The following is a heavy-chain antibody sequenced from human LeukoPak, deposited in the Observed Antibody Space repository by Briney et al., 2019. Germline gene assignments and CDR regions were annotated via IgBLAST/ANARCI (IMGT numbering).Heavy chain of an antibody. Sequence: PSETLSLTCTVSGGSISSSSYYWGWIRQPPGKGLEWIGSIYYTGSAYYNPSLKSRVTMSVDTSKSQFSLRLSSVTAADTAVYSCARQPERYSYFDYWGQGTLVTVSS. CDR1: GGSISSSSYY. D-gene: IGHD5-18*01. CDR3: ARQPERYSYFDY. V-gene: IGHV4-39*01. J-gene: IGHJ4*02. CDR2: IYYTGSA.